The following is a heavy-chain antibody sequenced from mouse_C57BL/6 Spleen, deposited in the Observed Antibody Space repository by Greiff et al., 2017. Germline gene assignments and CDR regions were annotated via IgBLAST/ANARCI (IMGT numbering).Heavy chain of an antibody. CDR2: IYPGDGDT. V-gene: IGHV1-82*01. Sequence: VQLQQSGPELVKPGASVKISCKASGYAFSSSWMNWVKQRPGKGLEWIGRIYPGDGDTNYNGKFKGKATLTADKSSSTAYMQLSSLTSEDSAVYFCARSRNIDYGGYFDVWGTGTTVTVSS. D-gene: IGHD2-4*01. CDR3: ARSRNIDYGGYFDV. CDR1: GYAFSSSW. J-gene: IGHJ1*03.